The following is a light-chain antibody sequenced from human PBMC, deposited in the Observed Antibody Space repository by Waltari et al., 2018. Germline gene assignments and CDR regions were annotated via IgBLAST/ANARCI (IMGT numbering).Light chain of an antibody. V-gene: IGLV1-40*01. CDR2: GNN. CDR1: SSNIAAGYA. J-gene: IGLJ2*01. Sequence: QSVLTQPPSVSGPPGQRVTISCTGSSSNIAAGYAVHRYQQLPGTAPKLLIYGNNNRPSGVPDRFSASKSGTSASLAITGLQAEDETDYYCQSYDSSLSGVVFGGGTKLTVL. CDR3: QSYDSSLSGVV.